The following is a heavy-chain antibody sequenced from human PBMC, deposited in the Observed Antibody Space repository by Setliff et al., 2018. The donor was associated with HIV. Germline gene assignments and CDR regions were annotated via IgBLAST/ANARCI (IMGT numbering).Heavy chain of an antibody. V-gene: IGHV1-46*01. CDR3: VREARGGYFDY. D-gene: IGHD2-15*01. CDR1: GYTFTSYD. CDR2: VIPSTGDT. J-gene: IGHJ4*02. Sequence: ASVKVSCKASGYTFTSYDIHWVRQAPGQGLEWMGIVIPSTGDTNYAQNFQGRVTTTRDTSTNTVYMDLSSLKSEDTAVYYCVREARGGYFDYWGQGTLVTVSS.